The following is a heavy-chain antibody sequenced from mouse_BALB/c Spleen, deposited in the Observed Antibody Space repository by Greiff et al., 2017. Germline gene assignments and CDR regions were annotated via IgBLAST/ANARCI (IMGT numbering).Heavy chain of an antibody. CDR2: IWAGGST. V-gene: IGHV2-9*02. Sequence: VKLMESGPGLVAPSQSLSITCTVSGFSLTSYGVHWVRQPPGKGLEWLGVIWAGGSTNYNSALMSRLSISKDNSKSQVFLKMNSLQTDDTAMYYCARDWTVVEEGFAYWGQGTLVTVSA. CDR1: GFSLTSYG. D-gene: IGHD1-1*01. CDR3: ARDWTVVEEGFAY. J-gene: IGHJ3*01.